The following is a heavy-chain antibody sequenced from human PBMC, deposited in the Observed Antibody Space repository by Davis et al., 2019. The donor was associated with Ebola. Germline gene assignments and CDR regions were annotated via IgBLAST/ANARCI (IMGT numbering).Heavy chain of an antibody. CDR3: AREGWERSGWYWGHFDY. Sequence: SQTLSPTCAISGDSISTNISSWDWTRQSPSRGLEWLGRTYYRSKWYNDYAVSVKSRITINPDTSKNQFSLQLNSVTPDDTAVYYCAREGWERSGWYWGHFDYWGQGTLVTVSS. V-gene: IGHV6-1*01. J-gene: IGHJ4*02. CDR1: GDSISTNISS. CDR2: TYYRSKWYN. D-gene: IGHD6-19*01.